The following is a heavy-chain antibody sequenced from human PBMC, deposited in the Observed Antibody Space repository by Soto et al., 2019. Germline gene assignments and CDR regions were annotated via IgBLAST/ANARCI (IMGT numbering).Heavy chain of an antibody. CDR1: GYTFNFYG. CDR3: ARIGVSSGHESPDFDS. CDR2: ISGFNGNT. Sequence: GASVKVSCTASGYTFNFYGITWVRQAPGQGLEWMAWISGFNGNTNYAADLQGRVTMTTDTSTSTAYMELRGLRSDDTAVYYCARIGVSSGHESPDFDSWGQGTLVTVSS. J-gene: IGHJ4*02. D-gene: IGHD3-16*01. V-gene: IGHV1-18*01.